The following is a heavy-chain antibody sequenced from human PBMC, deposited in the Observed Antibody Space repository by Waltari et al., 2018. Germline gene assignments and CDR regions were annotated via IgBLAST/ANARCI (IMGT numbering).Heavy chain of an antibody. CDR2: ISSDSTYK. CDR1: GFTFSSYS. J-gene: IGHJ4*02. V-gene: IGHV3-21*01. Sequence: EVQLVESGGGLVQPGGSLRLSCAASGFTFSSYSMNWVRQAPGKGLEWVSSISSDSTYKYYAGSVKGRFTISRDNAKNSLFLQMNSLRAEDTAVYYCARDFSGVVVADLDYWGQGTLVTVSS. D-gene: IGHD2-21*01. CDR3: ARDFSGVVVADLDY.